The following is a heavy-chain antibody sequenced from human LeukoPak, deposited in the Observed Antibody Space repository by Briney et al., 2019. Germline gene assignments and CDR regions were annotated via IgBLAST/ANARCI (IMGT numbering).Heavy chain of an antibody. CDR3: VTGIGYYYAH. CDR1: GLTFSIYG. D-gene: IGHD3-22*01. Sequence: PGGSLRLSCAASGLTFSIYGMHWVHQAPGKGLEWVAVAYADGDRKYYADSVEGRFIISRDNARQTLDIQMNSLRVEDTALYYCVTGIGYYYAHWGQGTLVTVSS. CDR2: AYADGDRK. J-gene: IGHJ4*02. V-gene: IGHV3-33*01.